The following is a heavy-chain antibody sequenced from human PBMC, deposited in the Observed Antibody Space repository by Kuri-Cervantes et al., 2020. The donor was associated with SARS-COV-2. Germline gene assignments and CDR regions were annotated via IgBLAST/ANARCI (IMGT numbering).Heavy chain of an antibody. V-gene: IGHV1-69*04. Sequence: SVKVSCKASGYTFTGYYMHWVRQAPGQGLEWMGRTIPILGIANYAQKFQGRVTITADKSTSTAYMELSSLRSEDTAVYYCAKVISPRVVVAATQPFDYWGQGTLVTVYS. CDR1: GYTFTGYY. CDR2: TIPILGIA. CDR3: AKVISPRVVVAATQPFDY. J-gene: IGHJ4*02. D-gene: IGHD2-15*01.